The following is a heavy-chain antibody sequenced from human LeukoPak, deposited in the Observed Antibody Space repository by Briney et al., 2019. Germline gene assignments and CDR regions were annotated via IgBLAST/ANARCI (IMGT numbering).Heavy chain of an antibody. CDR3: ARGGGYCSSTSCYYYYGMDV. Sequence: ASVKVSCKASGYTFTSYDINWVRQATGQGLEWMGWMNPNSGNTGYAQKFQGRVTMTRNTSISTAYMEPSSLRSEDTAVYYCARGGGYCSSTSCYYYYGMDVWGQGTTVTVSS. CDR1: GYTFTSYD. J-gene: IGHJ6*02. CDR2: MNPNSGNT. D-gene: IGHD2-2*01. V-gene: IGHV1-8*01.